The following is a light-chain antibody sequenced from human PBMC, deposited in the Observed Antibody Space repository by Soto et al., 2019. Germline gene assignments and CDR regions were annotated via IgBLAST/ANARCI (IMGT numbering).Light chain of an antibody. J-gene: IGLJ3*02. CDR1: SSSIGTNY. Sequence: QAVLTQPPSASGTPGQGVTISCSGSSSSIGTNYVYWYQQFPGTAPKLLIYSNDQRPSGVPDRFSASKSGTSASLAISGLRSEDEADYYCAAWDDSLSAWVFGGGTKLTVL. V-gene: IGLV1-47*02. CDR2: SND. CDR3: AAWDDSLSAWV.